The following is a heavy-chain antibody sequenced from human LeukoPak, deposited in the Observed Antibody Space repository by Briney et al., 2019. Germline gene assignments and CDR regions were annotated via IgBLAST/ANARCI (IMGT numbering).Heavy chain of an antibody. CDR2: INSDGSIT. J-gene: IGHJ5*02. V-gene: IGHV3-74*01. CDR1: GFTFSSYW. CDR3: ARDTGTEFDP. D-gene: IGHD4-17*01. Sequence: PGGSLRLSCAAPGFTFSSYWMHWVRQAPGKGLVWVSRINSDGSITTYADSVKGRFTISRDNAKNTLYLQMNSLRAKDTAVYYCARDTGTEFDPWGQGTLVTVSS.